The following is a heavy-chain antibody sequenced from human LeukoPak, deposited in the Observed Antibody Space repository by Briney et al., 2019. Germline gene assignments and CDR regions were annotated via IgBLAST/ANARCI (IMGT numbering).Heavy chain of an antibody. J-gene: IGHJ6*03. CDR3: ARDNRYSSSTSGYDLSLYYYYYMDV. CDR2: ISSSSSYI. V-gene: IGHV3-21*01. D-gene: IGHD5-12*01. CDR1: GFTFSSYS. Sequence: KPGGSLRLSCAASGFTFSSYSMNWVRQAPGKGLEWVSSISSSSSYIYYADSGKGRFPLSRDNAKNSLYLQMNSLRAEDTDVYYCARDNRYSSSTSGYDLSLYYYYYMDVWGKGTTVTVSS.